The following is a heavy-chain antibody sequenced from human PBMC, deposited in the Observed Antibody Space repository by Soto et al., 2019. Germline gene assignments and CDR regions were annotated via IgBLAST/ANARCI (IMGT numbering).Heavy chain of an antibody. D-gene: IGHD5-18*01. CDR1: GFTFGGYA. V-gene: IGHV3-49*04. CDR3: TSSGYSYGPLDY. Sequence: GGSLRLSCTASGFTFGGYAMSWVRQAPGKGMEWVGFIRSKAYGGTTEYAASVKGRFTISRDDSKSIAYLQMNSLKTEDTAVYYCTSSGYSYGPLDYWGQGTLVTVSS. CDR2: IRSKAYGGTT. J-gene: IGHJ4*02.